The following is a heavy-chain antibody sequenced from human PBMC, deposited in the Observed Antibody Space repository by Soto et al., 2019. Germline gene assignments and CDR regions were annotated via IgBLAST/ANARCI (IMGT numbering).Heavy chain of an antibody. V-gene: IGHV4-39*01. CDR2: IYYSGST. CDR3: ARQNRDCSGGSCPKRFDP. CDR1: GGSISSSSYY. Sequence: QLQLQESGPGLVKPSETLSLTCTVSGGSISSSSYYWGWIRQPPGKGLEWIGSIYYSGSTYYNPSLKSRVTISVDTSKNQFSLKLSSVTAADTAVYYCARQNRDCSGGSCPKRFDPWGQGTLVTVSS. J-gene: IGHJ5*02. D-gene: IGHD2-15*01.